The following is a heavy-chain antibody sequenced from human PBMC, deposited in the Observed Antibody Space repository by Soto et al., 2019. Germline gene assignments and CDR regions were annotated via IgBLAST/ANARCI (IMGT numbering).Heavy chain of an antibody. J-gene: IGHJ4*02. Sequence: GSVKVSCKASGYTFTSYGINWVRQAPGQGLEWMGWISVYNGNTNYAQKLQGRVTMTTDTSTSTAYMELRSLRSDGTAVYYCAKNDGYSNGYWVNWGQGTLVTVSS. D-gene: IGHD6-19*01. CDR1: GYTFTSYG. V-gene: IGHV1-18*01. CDR3: AKNDGYSNGYWVN. CDR2: ISVYNGNT.